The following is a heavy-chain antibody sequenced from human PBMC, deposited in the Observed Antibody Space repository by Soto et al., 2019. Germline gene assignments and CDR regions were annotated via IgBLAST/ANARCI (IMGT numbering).Heavy chain of an antibody. Sequence: EVQLAESGGGLVQPGGSLRLSCAASGFTFSDHYMDWVRQAPGKGLEWVVRSRDKVHSHTTEYAASVKGRFTISRGDSENSLYLQMNSLTTEDTAVYYCARGVVSTGYFDYWGQGTLVTVSS. CDR2: SRDKVHSHTT. V-gene: IGHV3-72*01. CDR1: GFTFSDHY. J-gene: IGHJ4*02. D-gene: IGHD5-12*01. CDR3: ARGVVSTGYFDY.